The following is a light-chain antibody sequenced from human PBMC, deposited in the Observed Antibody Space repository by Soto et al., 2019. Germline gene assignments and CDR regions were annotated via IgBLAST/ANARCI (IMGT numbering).Light chain of an antibody. V-gene: IGKV1-33*01. Sequence: DIKMTQSPSSLSASVGDRVTISCQASQDISNSLNWYQQKPGKAPDLLLYDAYNLETGAPSRFTGSGTGTDFTLTISSLQPEDIGTYYCQHYNNLPPTFGPGTNVDI. CDR2: DAY. J-gene: IGKJ3*01. CDR3: QHYNNLPPT. CDR1: QDISNS.